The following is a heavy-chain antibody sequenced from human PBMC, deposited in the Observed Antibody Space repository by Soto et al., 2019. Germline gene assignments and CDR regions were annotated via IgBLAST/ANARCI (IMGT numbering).Heavy chain of an antibody. D-gene: IGHD2-2*01. CDR3: ASWAASWPHAFDI. V-gene: IGHV3-7*01. CDR1: GFTFSSYW. J-gene: IGHJ3*02. CDR2: IKQDGSEK. Sequence: GGSLRLSCAASGFTFSSYWMSWVRQAPGKGLEWVANIKQDGSEKYYVDSVKGRFTISRDNAKNSLYLQINSLRAEDTAVYYCASWAASWPHAFDIWGQGTMVTVSS.